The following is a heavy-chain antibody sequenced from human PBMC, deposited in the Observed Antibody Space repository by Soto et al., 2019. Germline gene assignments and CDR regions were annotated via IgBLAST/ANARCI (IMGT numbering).Heavy chain of an antibody. D-gene: IGHD2-15*01. CDR2: ISWDGGST. CDR3: AKDISDGGRYYYYGMDV. J-gene: IGHJ6*02. CDR1: GFTFDDYT. Sequence: PGGSLRLSCAASGFTFDDYTMHWVRQAPGKGLEWVSLISWDGGSTYYADSVKGRFTISRDNSKNSLYLQMNSLRTEDTALYYCAKDISDGGRYYYYGMDVWGQGTTVTVSS. V-gene: IGHV3-43*01.